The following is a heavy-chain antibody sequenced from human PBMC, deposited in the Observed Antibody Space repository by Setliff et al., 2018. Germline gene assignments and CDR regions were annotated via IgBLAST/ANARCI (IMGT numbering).Heavy chain of an antibody. D-gene: IGHD2-2*01. V-gene: IGHV1-18*01. Sequence: ASVKVSCKASGYTFTDYGVTWVRQAPGQGLEWVGRISPYSGNTYYAPKFQGRITMTTDTSTTTAYMELKSLRSDDTAIYYCSRLVRYCTRTSCQRLSGDDYWGQGALVTVS. CDR2: ISPYSGNT. CDR1: GYTFTDYG. J-gene: IGHJ4*02. CDR3: SRLVRYCTRTSCQRLSGDDY.